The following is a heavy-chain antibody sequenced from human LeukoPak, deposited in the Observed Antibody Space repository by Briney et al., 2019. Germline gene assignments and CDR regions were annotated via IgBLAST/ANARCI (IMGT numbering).Heavy chain of an antibody. CDR1: GYTFTGYY. J-gene: IGHJ6*03. Sequence: ASVKVSCKASGYTFTGYYMHWVRQAPGQGLEWMGWINPNSGGTNYAQKFQGRVTMTRDTSISTAYMELSRLRSDDTAVYYCATATAAYNYYYYYYMDVWGKGTTVTISS. V-gene: IGHV1-2*02. CDR3: ATATAAYNYYYYYYMDV. CDR2: INPNSGGT. D-gene: IGHD6-13*01.